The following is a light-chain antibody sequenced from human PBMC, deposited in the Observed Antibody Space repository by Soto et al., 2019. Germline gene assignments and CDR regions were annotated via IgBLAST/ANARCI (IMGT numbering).Light chain of an antibody. Sequence: ATRSVSPGQRATLSFRATQRVTSNLVWYQQKPGRAPRPLIYGASTRATGIPARFSGSGSGTEFTLPIFFLQSETVSEFCWQQCNSWPVAFGQGNK. J-gene: IGKJ1*01. CDR2: GAS. V-gene: IGKV3-15*01. CDR1: QRVTSN. CDR3: QQCNSWPVA.